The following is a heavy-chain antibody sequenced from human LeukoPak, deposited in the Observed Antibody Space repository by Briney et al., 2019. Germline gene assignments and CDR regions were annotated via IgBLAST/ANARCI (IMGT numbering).Heavy chain of an antibody. CDR2: IYYSGST. J-gene: IGHJ5*02. CDR3: ARGGEYDFWSGLNWFDP. V-gene: IGHV4-59*01. Sequence: PSETLSLTCTVSGGSIKPYYWSWIRQPPGKGLEWIGYIYYSGSTNYNPSLKSRVTISVDTSKNQFSLKLSSVTAADTAVYYCARGGEYDFWSGLNWFDPWGQGTLVTVSS. D-gene: IGHD3-3*01. CDR1: GGSIKPYY.